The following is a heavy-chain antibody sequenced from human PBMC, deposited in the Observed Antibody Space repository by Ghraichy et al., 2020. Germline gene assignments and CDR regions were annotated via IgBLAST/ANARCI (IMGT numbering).Heavy chain of an antibody. Sequence: SLNISCAASGFPFSSFGMHWVRQAPGKGLEWVAVISYNEKKEYYGDSVKGRFTISRDNSKNTLYLQMNSLRAEDTAVYHCAKAYYFGSGSYYSDLGYYYGMDVWGQGTTVTVSS. V-gene: IGHV3-30*18. J-gene: IGHJ6*02. CDR1: GFPFSSFG. CDR3: AKAYYFGSGSYYSDLGYYYGMDV. D-gene: IGHD3-10*01. CDR2: ISYNEKKE.